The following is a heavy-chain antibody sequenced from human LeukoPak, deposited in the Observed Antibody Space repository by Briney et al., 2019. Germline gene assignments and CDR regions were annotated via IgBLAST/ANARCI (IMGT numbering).Heavy chain of an antibody. J-gene: IGHJ4*02. D-gene: IGHD2-2*01. CDR1: RFTFSNFA. CDR2: ISGSGGST. V-gene: IGHV3-23*01. CDR3: AKSGPYCSSTSCNYFDY. Sequence: GGSLRLPCAASRFTFSNFAMSWVRQAPGKGLEWVSAISGSGGSTYYADSVKGRFTISRDNSKNALFLQMNSLRAEDTAVYYCAKSGPYCSSTSCNYFDYWGQGTLVTVSS.